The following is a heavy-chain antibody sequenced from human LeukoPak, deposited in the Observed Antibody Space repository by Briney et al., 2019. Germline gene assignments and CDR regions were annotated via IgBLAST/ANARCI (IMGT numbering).Heavy chain of an antibody. Sequence: SQTLSLTCTVSGESVSAYFGTWVRQPPGKGLECIGYIYSSGSTNYNPSLKSRVTISVDTSKNQFSLSLSSVTAADTAMYYCARGSSSNYGYFQHWGQGTLVTVSS. D-gene: IGHD3-10*01. CDR1: GESVSAYF. CDR2: IYSSGST. CDR3: ARGSSSNYGYFQH. J-gene: IGHJ1*01. V-gene: IGHV4-59*02.